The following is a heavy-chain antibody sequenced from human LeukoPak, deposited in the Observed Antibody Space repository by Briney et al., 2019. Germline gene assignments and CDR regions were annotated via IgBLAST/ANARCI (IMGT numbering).Heavy chain of an antibody. CDR2: IKLDGTQK. Sequence: GSLRLSCAASGFTFRNYWMSWIRQAPGRGLEWVANIKLDGTQKNYIQSVRGRFTISRDNARNFLYLQLSSLRAEDTAVYYCTRDFWTDYWGQGTLVTVSS. CDR3: TRDFWTDY. J-gene: IGHJ4*02. CDR1: GFTFRNYW. D-gene: IGHD3/OR15-3a*01. V-gene: IGHV3-7*01.